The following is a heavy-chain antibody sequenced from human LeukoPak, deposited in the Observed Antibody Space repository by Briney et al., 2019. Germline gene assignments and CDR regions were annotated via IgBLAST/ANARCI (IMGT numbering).Heavy chain of an antibody. CDR3: ARNYDYVWGSYRNFDY. Sequence: GGSLRLSCAASGFTFDDYSMSWVRQAPGKGLEWVSGINRNGGSTGYADSVKGRFTISRDNAKNSLYLQMNSLRAEDTALYYCARNYDYVWGSYRNFDYWGQGTLVTVSS. CDR1: GFTFDDYS. V-gene: IGHV3-20*04. CDR2: INRNGGST. J-gene: IGHJ4*02. D-gene: IGHD3-16*01.